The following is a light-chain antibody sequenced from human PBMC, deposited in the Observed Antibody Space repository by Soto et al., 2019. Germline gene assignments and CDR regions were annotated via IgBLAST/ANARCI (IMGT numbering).Light chain of an antibody. CDR2: GAS. J-gene: IGKJ1*01. Sequence: EIVLTQSPGTLSLSPGERATLSCRASQSVRSNSLAWFQQKPGQAPRLLIYGASNRATGIPDRFSGSGSGPDFTLTISRLEPEDFAVYYCQQYTDLPRTFGQGTKVEIK. CDR3: QQYTDLPRT. V-gene: IGKV3-20*01. CDR1: QSVRSNS.